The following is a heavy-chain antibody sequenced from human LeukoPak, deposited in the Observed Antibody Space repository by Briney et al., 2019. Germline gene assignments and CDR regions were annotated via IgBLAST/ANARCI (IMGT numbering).Heavy chain of an antibody. Sequence: QAGGSLRLSCAASGFTFDDYGMSWVRQAPGKGLEWVANIKQDGSEKYYVDSVKGRFTISRDNAKNSLYLQMNGLRAEDTAVYYCARVSELELHTNYYYGMDVWGQGTTVTVSS. CDR1: GFTFDDYG. CDR2: IKQDGSEK. D-gene: IGHD1-7*01. J-gene: IGHJ6*02. V-gene: IGHV3-7*01. CDR3: ARVSELELHTNYYYGMDV.